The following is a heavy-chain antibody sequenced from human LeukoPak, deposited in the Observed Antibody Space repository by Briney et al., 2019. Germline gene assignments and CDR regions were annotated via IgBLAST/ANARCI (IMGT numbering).Heavy chain of an antibody. CDR2: IYHSGST. Sequence: SQTLSLTCAVSGGSISSGGYSWSWIRQPPGKGLEWIGYIYHSGSTYYNPFLKSRVTISVDRSKNQFSLKLSSVTAADTAVYYCARVRGLGYYDSSGYVDYWGQGTLVTVSS. D-gene: IGHD3-22*01. J-gene: IGHJ4*02. V-gene: IGHV4-30-2*01. CDR3: ARVRGLGYYDSSGYVDY. CDR1: GGSISSGGYS.